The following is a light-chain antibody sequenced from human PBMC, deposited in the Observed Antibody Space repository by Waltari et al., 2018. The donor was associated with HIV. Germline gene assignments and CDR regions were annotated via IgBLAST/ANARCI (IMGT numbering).Light chain of an antibody. V-gene: IGLV3-1*01. CDR1: QLGDRL. CDR3: QTWDIDTVV. J-gene: IGLJ2*01. CDR2: EDR. Sequence: SYVLTQTPSMSVSPGQTANITCSGDQLGDRLVSWYVQKTGQSPLLIMYEDRTRPSGSPERFSGSNSGNTATLTISGTLPLDEGDYYCQTWDIDTVVFGGGTKLSVL.